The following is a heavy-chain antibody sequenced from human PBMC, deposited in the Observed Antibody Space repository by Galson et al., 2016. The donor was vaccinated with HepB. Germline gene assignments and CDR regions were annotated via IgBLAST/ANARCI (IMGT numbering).Heavy chain of an antibody. CDR1: GFTFSNYA. CDR2: ISGSGANT. J-gene: IGHJ4*02. CDR3: ARYSNSWAPCDY. Sequence: SLRLSCAASGFTFSNYAMTWVRQAPGKGLDWVSGISGSGANTHYANAVKGRFTISRDNSNNTLYLQVKSLRAEDTALYFCARYSNSWAPCDYWGQGRLVTVSS. D-gene: IGHD6-13*01. V-gene: IGHV3-23*01.